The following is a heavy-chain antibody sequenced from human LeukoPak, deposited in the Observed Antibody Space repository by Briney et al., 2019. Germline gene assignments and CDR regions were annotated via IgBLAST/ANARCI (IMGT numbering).Heavy chain of an antibody. CDR3: ARSPGGSSGYDLHYFDY. D-gene: IGHD5-12*01. J-gene: IGHJ4*02. V-gene: IGHV1-8*01. CDR2: MNPNSGNT. CDR1: GYTFTSYD. Sequence: ASVKVSCKASGYTFTSYDINWVRQATGQGLEWMGWMNPNSGNTGYAQKFQGRVTMTRNTSISTAYMELSSLRSEDTAVYHCARSPGGSSGYDLHYFDYWGQGTLVTVSS.